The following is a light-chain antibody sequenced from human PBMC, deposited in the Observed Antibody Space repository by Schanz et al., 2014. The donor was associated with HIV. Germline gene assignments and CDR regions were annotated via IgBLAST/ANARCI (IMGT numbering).Light chain of an antibody. J-gene: IGKJ1*01. CDR1: HIISTY. Sequence: DIQMPQSPSTLSASVGARVTITCRASHIISTYLAWYQQKPGKAPNLLIFAASTLKRGVPSRFNGTGSGTDFTLTISSLQSEDFATYYCLQLSSFPWTFGQGTKVDTK. CDR2: AAS. V-gene: IGKV1-12*01. CDR3: LQLSSFPWT.